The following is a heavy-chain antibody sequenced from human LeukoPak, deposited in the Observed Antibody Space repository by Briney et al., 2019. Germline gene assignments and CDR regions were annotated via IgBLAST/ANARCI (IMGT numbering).Heavy chain of an antibody. D-gene: IGHD1-26*01. CDR3: AKRRFVGATTLDFDY. J-gene: IGHJ4*02. V-gene: IGHV3-23*01. CDR2: ISGSGGST. CDR1: GFTFSSYA. Sequence: GASLRLSCAASGFTFSSYAMSWVRQAPGKGLEWVSAISGSGGSTHYADSVKGRFTISRDNSKNTLYLQMNSLRAEDTAVYYCAKRRFVGATTLDFDYWGQGTLVTVSS.